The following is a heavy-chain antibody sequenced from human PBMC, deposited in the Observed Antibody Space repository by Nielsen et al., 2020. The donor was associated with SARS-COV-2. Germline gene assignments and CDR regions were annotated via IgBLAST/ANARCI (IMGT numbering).Heavy chain of an antibody. V-gene: IGHV3-9*01. Sequence: SLKISCAASGFTFDDYAMHWVRQAPGKGLEWVSGISWNSGSIGYADSVKGRFTISRDNAKNSLYLQMNSLRAEDTALYYCAKFGGDYGDQNDSWGQGTLLTVSS. D-gene: IGHD4-17*01. CDR2: ISWNSGSI. J-gene: IGHJ4*02. CDR3: AKFGGDYGDQNDS. CDR1: GFTFDDYA.